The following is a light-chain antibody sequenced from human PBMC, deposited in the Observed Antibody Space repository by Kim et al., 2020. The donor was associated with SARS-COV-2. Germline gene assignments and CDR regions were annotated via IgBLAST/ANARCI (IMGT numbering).Light chain of an antibody. CDR2: GNN. CDR1: SSNIGAGYD. Sequence: GQRVTISCTGSSSNIGAGYDVHWYQQFPGTAPKLLIYGNNNRPSGVPDRCSGSKSGTSASLASIVLLADDEADYYCQSYDSSLREVFGGGTKLTVL. J-gene: IGLJ2*01. CDR3: QSYDSSLREV. V-gene: IGLV1-40*01.